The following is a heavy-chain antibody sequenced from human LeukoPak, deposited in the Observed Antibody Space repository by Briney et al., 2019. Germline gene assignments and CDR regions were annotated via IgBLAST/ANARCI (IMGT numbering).Heavy chain of an antibody. CDR3: ARGSSLWYYYDSSGYSPFDY. D-gene: IGHD3-22*01. V-gene: IGHV4-34*01. J-gene: IGHJ4*02. CDR1: GGSFSGYY. Sequence: PLETLSLTCAVYGGSFSGYYWSWIRQPPGKGLEWIGEINHSGSTNYNPSLKSRVTISVDTSKNQFSLKLSSVTAADTAVYYCARGSSLWYYYDSSGYSPFDYWGQGTLVTVSS. CDR2: INHSGST.